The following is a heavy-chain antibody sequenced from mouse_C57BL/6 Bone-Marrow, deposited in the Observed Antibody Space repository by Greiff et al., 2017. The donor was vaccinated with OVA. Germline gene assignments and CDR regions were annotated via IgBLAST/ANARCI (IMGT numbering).Heavy chain of an antibody. CDR1: GYTFTDYY. Sequence: EVQLQQSGPELVKPGASVKISCKASGYTFTDYYMNWVKQSHGKSLEWIGDIIPNNGGTSYNQKFKGKATLTVDKTSSTAYMELRSLTSEDSAVYYCERRLGRAYAMDYWGQGTSVTVSS. CDR3: ERRLGRAYAMDY. CDR2: IIPNNGGT. V-gene: IGHV1-26*01. D-gene: IGHD4-1*01. J-gene: IGHJ4*01.